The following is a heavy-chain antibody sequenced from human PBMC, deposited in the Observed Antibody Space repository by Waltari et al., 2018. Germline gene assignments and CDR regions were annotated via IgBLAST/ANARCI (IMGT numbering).Heavy chain of an antibody. Sequence: QVQLVQSGAEVKKPGASVRVSCKASGYTFIRYYMHWVRQAPGHGLEGMGIINPNDERITYAEKFQGRVTMTRDTSTTTVYMDLSGLRSEDTAIYYCARAVPRGSEAFDYWGQGTLVTVSS. CDR1: GYTFIRYY. D-gene: IGHD2-15*01. CDR2: INPNDERI. CDR3: ARAVPRGSEAFDY. J-gene: IGHJ4*02. V-gene: IGHV1-46*01.